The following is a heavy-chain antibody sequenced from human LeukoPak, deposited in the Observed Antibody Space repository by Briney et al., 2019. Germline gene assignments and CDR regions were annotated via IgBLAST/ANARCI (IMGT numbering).Heavy chain of an antibody. D-gene: IGHD3-10*01. CDR3: ARDPYYYGSGSYV. V-gene: IGHV3-11*06. CDR2: ISSSSSYT. Sequence: GGSLRLSCAASGFTFSDYYMSWLRQAPGKGLEWVSYISSSSSYTYYADSVKGRFTISRDNAKNSLYLQMNSLRAEDTAVYYCARDPYYYGSGSYVWGQGTLVTVSS. J-gene: IGHJ4*02. CDR1: GFTFSDYY.